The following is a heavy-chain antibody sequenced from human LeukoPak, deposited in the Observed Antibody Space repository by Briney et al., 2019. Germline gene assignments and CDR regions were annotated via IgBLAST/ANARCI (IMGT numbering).Heavy chain of an antibody. CDR3: ARDSSHITIFGVAPRWYFDY. D-gene: IGHD3-3*01. Sequence: SGGSLRLSCAASGFTFSSYEMNWVRQAPGKGLEWVSYISSSGSTIYYADSVKGRFTISRDNAKNSLYLQMNSLRAEDTAVYYCARDSSHITIFGVAPRWYFDYWGQGTLVTVSS. CDR2: ISSSGSTI. V-gene: IGHV3-48*03. J-gene: IGHJ4*02. CDR1: GFTFSSYE.